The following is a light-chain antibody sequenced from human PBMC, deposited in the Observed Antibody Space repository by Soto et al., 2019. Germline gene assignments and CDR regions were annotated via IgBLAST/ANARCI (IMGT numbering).Light chain of an antibody. J-gene: IGLJ1*01. Sequence: QFVLTQPASVSGSPGQSITISCTGTSSDVGGYNYVSWYQQHPGKAPKLMIYDVSNRPSGVSNRFSGSKSGNTASLTISGLQAEDVADYYCSSYTSSSTPLFVFGTGTKLTVL. V-gene: IGLV2-14*01. CDR2: DVS. CDR3: SSYTSSSTPLFV. CDR1: SSDVGGYNY.